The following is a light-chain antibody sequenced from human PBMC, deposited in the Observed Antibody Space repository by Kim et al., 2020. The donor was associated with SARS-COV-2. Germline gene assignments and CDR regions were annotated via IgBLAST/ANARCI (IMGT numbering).Light chain of an antibody. CDR2: TNN. CDR3: AAWEVSLNAWV. Sequence: QSVTISCSRGSSNICSNVINWYQQLHGTAPKLLIYTNNQRTSGVPDRFSGSKSGSSASLAIRGLQSEDEAAYYCAAWEVSLNAWVFGGGTQLTVL. CDR1: SSNICSNV. J-gene: IGLJ3*02. V-gene: IGLV1-44*01.